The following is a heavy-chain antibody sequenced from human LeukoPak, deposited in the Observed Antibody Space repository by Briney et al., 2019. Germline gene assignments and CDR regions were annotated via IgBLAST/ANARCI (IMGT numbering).Heavy chain of an antibody. V-gene: IGHV3-30-3*01. CDR1: GFTFSSYA. D-gene: IGHD5-18*01. Sequence: GGSLRLSCAASGFTFSSYAMHWVRQAPGKGLEWVAVISYDGSNKYYADSVKGRFTISRDNSKNTLYLQMNSLRAEDTAVYYCARDMRNVRDSYIFDYWGQGTLVTVSS. J-gene: IGHJ4*02. CDR3: ARDMRNVRDSYIFDY. CDR2: ISYDGSNK.